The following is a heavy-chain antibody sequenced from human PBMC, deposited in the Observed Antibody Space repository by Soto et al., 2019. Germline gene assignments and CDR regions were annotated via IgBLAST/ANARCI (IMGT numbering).Heavy chain of an antibody. CDR1: GGTFSSYA. V-gene: IGHV1-69*13. CDR3: ARRSTSPYYYYGMDV. D-gene: IGHD2-2*01. CDR2: GIPIFGSA. J-gene: IGHJ6*02. Sequence: ASVKVSCKASGGTFSSYAISWVRQAPGQGLEWMGGGIPIFGSANYAQKFQGRVTISADEATSTAYMELSSLRSEVTAVYYCARRSTSPYYYYGMDVWGQGITVTVSS.